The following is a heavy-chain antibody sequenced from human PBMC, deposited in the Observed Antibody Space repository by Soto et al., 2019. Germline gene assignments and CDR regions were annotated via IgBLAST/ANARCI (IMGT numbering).Heavy chain of an antibody. V-gene: IGHV3-33*01. CDR2: IWFDGSKK. D-gene: IGHD2-2*01. Sequence: PGGSLRLSCAASGFTFRSYGIHWVRQAPGKGLEWVALIWFDGSKKYYVDSVKGRFAVSRDNSKNTLYLQMNSLRVEDTAVYYCARDRLVPYGYGMDVWGQGTTVNVSS. CDR1: GFTFRSYG. CDR3: ARDRLVPYGYGMDV. J-gene: IGHJ6*02.